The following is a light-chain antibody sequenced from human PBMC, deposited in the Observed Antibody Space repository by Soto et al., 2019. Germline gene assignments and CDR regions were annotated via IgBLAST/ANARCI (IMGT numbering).Light chain of an antibody. CDR1: QDINSH. Sequence: AIRMTQSPSSFSASTGDRVTITCRASQDINSHLAWYQQKPGKAPKFLMYDASTLQGGVPSRFSGSRSGTDFTLTISSLQSEDFATYYCQQYHSYPLTFGQGTKVEIK. V-gene: IGKV1-8*01. J-gene: IGKJ1*01. CDR2: DAS. CDR3: QQYHSYPLT.